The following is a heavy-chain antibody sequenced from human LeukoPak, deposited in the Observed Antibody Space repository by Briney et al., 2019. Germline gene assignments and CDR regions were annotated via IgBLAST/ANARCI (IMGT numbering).Heavy chain of an antibody. CDR1: GGSISSYY. D-gene: IGHD3-3*01. CDR2: IYYSGST. CDR3: ARGWGVYDFWSGSHYFDY. J-gene: IGHJ4*02. Sequence: PSETLSLTCTVSGGSISSYYWSWIRQPPGKGLEWIGYIYYSGSTNYNPSLKSRVTISVDTSKNQFSLRLSPVTAADTAVYYCARGWGVYDFWSGSHYFDYWGQGTLVTVSS. V-gene: IGHV4-59*01.